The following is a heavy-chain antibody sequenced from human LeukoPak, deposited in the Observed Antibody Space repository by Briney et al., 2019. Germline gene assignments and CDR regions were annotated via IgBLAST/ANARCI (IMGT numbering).Heavy chain of an antibody. CDR3: ARVRTGILEWSLDY. CDR2: INPNSGGT. D-gene: IGHD3-3*01. V-gene: IGHV1-2*02. Sequence: ASVKVSCKASGGTFSSYAISWVRQAPGQGLEWMGWINPNSGGTNYAQKFQGRVTMTRDTSISTAYMELSRLRSDDTAVYYCARVRTGILEWSLDYWGQGTLVTVSS. CDR1: GGTFSSYA. J-gene: IGHJ4*02.